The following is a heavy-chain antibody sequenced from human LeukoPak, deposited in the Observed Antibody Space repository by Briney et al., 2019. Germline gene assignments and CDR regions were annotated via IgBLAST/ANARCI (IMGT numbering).Heavy chain of an antibody. Sequence: GGSLRLSCAASGFTFDDYTMHWVRQAPGKGLQWVSAISGSGGSTYYADSVKGRFTISRDNSKNTLYLQMNSLRAEDTAVYYCAKDKGKDIVVVVAATRRVAFDIWGQGTMVTVSS. CDR3: AKDKGKDIVVVVAATRRVAFDI. V-gene: IGHV3-23*01. D-gene: IGHD2-15*01. CDR1: GFTFDDYT. J-gene: IGHJ3*02. CDR2: ISGSGGST.